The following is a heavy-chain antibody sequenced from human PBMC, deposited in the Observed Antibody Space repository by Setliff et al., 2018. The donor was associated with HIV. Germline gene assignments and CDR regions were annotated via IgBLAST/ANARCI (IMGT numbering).Heavy chain of an antibody. CDR3: ATLAAAGESYDY. Sequence: PSETLSLTCTVSGGPIRSPNWWSWVRQPPGKGLEWIGEIFHGGNTNYSPSLESRVTLSVDKSKNQFSLRLSSVTAADTAVYYCATLAAAGESYDYWGQGSLVTAPQ. J-gene: IGHJ4*02. CDR1: GGPIRSPNW. D-gene: IGHD6-13*01. CDR2: IFHGGNT. V-gene: IGHV4-4*02.